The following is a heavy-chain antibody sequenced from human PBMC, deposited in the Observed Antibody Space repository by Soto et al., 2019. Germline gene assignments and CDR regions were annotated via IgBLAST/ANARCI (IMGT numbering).Heavy chain of an antibody. J-gene: IGHJ4*02. CDR1: GGTFSSYT. Sequence: QVQLVQSGAEVKKPGSSVKVSCKASGGTFSSYTITWVRQAPGQGLEWMGRIIPSLGRANYAQKFQGRVTINADKSTSTAYMELSSLRSEDTAVYYCARLGVNSGYDLWGQGTLVTVSS. CDR3: ARLGVNSGYDL. CDR2: IIPSLGRA. V-gene: IGHV1-69*02. D-gene: IGHD5-12*01.